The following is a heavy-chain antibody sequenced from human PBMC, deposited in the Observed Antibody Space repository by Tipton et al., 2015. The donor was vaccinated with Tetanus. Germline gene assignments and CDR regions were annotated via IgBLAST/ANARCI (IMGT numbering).Heavy chain of an antibody. V-gene: IGHV4-61*08. Sequence: LRLSCTVSGGSVSGGDYHWSWIRQPPGKGLEWIGYSHYSGSTSSNPSLKSRVTISLDTSKNQLSLKLTSVTAADTAVYYCARVDPFDGRGYGGAFDIWCHGAMVTVSS. CDR2: SHYSGST. CDR1: GGSVSGGDYH. CDR3: ARVDPFDGRGYGGAFDI. D-gene: IGHD3-22*01. J-gene: IGHJ3*02.